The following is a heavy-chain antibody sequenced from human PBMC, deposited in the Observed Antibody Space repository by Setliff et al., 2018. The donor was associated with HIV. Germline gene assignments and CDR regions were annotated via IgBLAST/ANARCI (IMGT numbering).Heavy chain of an antibody. J-gene: IGHJ4*02. D-gene: IGHD3-10*01. CDR3: VTDIESRPYYNLDY. CDR2: ISNDGSIT. V-gene: IGHV3-74*01. Sequence: GGSLRLSCAGSGFSFSSYWMTWVRQAPGKGLVWVSCISNDGSITHYADSVKGRLTISRDNAKNTVDLQMNNLRAEDTAVYYCVTDIESRPYYNLDYWGQGTLVTVSS. CDR1: GFSFSSYW.